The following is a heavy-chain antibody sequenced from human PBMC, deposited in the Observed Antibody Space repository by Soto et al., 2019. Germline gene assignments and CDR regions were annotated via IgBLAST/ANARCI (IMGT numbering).Heavy chain of an antibody. Sequence: SETLSLTCTVSGGSISSGDYYWSWIRQPPGKGLEWIGYIYYSGSTYYNPSLKSRVTISVDTSKNQFSLKLSSVTAADTAVYYCARVLGNDFWSGYPDDYWGKGTLVTVSS. V-gene: IGHV4-30-4*01. CDR1: GGSISSGDYY. CDR2: IYYSGST. D-gene: IGHD3-3*01. CDR3: ARVLGNDFWSGYPDDY. J-gene: IGHJ4*02.